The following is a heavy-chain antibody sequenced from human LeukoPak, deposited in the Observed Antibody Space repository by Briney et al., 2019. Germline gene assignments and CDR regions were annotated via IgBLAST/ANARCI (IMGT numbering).Heavy chain of an antibody. Sequence: ASVKVSCKASGYIFTGYYMHWVRQAPGQGLEWMGWSNPNSGGTNYAQKFQGRVTMTRDTSISTAYMELSRLRSDDTAVYYCRTDRYGDYGDYIDYWGQGTLVTVSS. V-gene: IGHV1-2*02. CDR1: GYIFTGYY. CDR2: SNPNSGGT. J-gene: IGHJ4*02. CDR3: RTDRYGDYGDYIDY. D-gene: IGHD4-17*01.